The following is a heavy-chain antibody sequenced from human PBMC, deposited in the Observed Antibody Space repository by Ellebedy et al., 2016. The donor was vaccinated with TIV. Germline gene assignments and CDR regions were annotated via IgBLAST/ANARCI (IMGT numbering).Heavy chain of an antibody. CDR1: GFTVSRNY. Sequence: PGGSLRLSCAASGFTVSRNYMSWVRQAPGKGLEWVSVISSGGSTYYADSVKGRFTISRDNSKNTPYLQMNSLRAEDTAVYYCARDPGYSSSWYPYYYGMDVWGQGTTVTVSS. CDR3: ARDPGYSSSWYPYYYGMDV. J-gene: IGHJ6*02. D-gene: IGHD6-13*01. V-gene: IGHV3-66*01. CDR2: ISSGGST.